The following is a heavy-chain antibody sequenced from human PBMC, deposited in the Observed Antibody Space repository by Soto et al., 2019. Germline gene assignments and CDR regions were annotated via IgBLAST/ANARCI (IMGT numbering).Heavy chain of an antibody. CDR3: ARLSSSWDFDY. Sequence: GGSLRLSCAASGFTFSDYYMSWIRQAPGKGLEWVSYISSSSSYTNYADSVKGRFTISRDNAKNSLYLQMNSLRAEDTAVYYCARLSSSWDFDYWGQGTLVTVSS. D-gene: IGHD6-13*01. J-gene: IGHJ4*02. V-gene: IGHV3-11*03. CDR1: GFTFSDYY. CDR2: ISSSSSYT.